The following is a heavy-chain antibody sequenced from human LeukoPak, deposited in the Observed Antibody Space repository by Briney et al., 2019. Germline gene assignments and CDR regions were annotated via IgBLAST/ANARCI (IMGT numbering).Heavy chain of an antibody. V-gene: IGHV4-59*01. CDR1: GAYFTNYY. D-gene: IGHD3-10*01. CDR3: ARGALLWFGAKMEYYFDS. CDR2: SSYNGNT. Sequence: SETLSLTCTVSGAYFTNYYWSFIRQPPGKGLEWIGFSSYNGNTNYNPSLKSRVTISVDMSKNQFSLRLRSVTAADTAVYYCARGALLWFGAKMEYYFDSWGQGTPLTVSS. J-gene: IGHJ4*02.